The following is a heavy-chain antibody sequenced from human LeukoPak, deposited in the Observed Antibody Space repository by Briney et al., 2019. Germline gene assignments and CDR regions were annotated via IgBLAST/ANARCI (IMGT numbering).Heavy chain of an antibody. CDR2: INEDESQK. CDR3: ARGHHTRGVYDY. J-gene: IGHJ4*02. D-gene: IGHD3-10*01. CDR1: GFTFSGFW. Sequence: GGSLRLSCAASGFTFSGFWMKWVRQAPGKGLEWVANINEDESQKYYVDSVKGRFTISRDNAKNSLDLQMNSLRAEDTAEYYCARGHHTRGVYDYWGQGTLVTVSS. V-gene: IGHV3-7*01.